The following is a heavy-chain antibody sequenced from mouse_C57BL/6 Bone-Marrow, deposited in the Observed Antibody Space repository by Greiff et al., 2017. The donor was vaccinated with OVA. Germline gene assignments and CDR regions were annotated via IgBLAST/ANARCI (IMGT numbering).Heavy chain of an antibody. V-gene: IGHV5-17*01. D-gene: IGHD1-1*01. Sequence: VQLVESGGGLVKPGGSLKLSCAASGFTFSDYGMHCVRQAPEKGLEWVAYISSGSSTSYYADTVKGRFTISRDNAKNTLFLQMTSLRSEDTAMYYCARELLYYYAMDYWGQGTSVTVSS. CDR3: ARELLYYYAMDY. CDR1: GFTFSDYG. J-gene: IGHJ4*01. CDR2: ISSGSSTS.